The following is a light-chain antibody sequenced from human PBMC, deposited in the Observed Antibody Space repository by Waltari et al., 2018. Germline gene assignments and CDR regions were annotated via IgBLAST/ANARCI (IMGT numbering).Light chain of an antibody. CDR2: GAS. CDR1: QSVSRA. J-gene: IGKJ1*01. V-gene: IGKV3-20*01. CDR3: QHYVSLPVT. Sequence: EIVLTQSPGTLSLSPGERPALACRASQSVSRALDWYQQNPGQAPRLLIYGASNTATGIPDMFSGSGSGTDYGLIISRLEPEEFAGYYCQHYVSLPVTFGQGTKVESK.